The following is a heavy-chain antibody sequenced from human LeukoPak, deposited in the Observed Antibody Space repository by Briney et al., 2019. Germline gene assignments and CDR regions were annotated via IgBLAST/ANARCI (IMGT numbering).Heavy chain of an antibody. D-gene: IGHD6-6*01. Sequence: GRSLRLSCAASGFTFSSYAMHWVRQAPGKGLEWVAVISYDGSNKYYADSVKGRFTISRDNSKNTLYLQMNSLRAEDTAVYYCARGYSSSPPVGYWGQGTLVTVSS. V-gene: IGHV3-30-3*01. J-gene: IGHJ4*02. CDR1: GFTFSSYA. CDR2: ISYDGSNK. CDR3: ARGYSSSPPVGY.